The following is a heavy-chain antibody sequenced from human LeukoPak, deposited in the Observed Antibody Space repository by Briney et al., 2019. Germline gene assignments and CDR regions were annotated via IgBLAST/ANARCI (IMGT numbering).Heavy chain of an antibody. J-gene: IGHJ4*02. V-gene: IGHV1-69*06. CDR3: ASTLIEGCSGCRNPGDY. CDR2: IIPTFGTA. D-gene: IGHD6-19*01. Sequence: GASVKVSCKASGGTFSSYAISWVRQAPGQGLEWMGGIIPTFGTANYAQKFQGRVTITADKSTSTAYMELSSLRSEDTAVYYCASTLIEGCSGCRNPGDYWGQGTLVTVSS. CDR1: GGTFSSYA.